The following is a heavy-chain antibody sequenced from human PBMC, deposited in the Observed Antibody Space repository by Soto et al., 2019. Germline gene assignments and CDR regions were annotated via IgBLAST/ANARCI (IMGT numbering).Heavy chain of an antibody. CDR3: ARNYYDSGGGFDY. V-gene: IGHV3-53*01. D-gene: IGHD3-22*01. Sequence: EVQLVESGGGLIQPGGSLRLSCAASGFTVSSNYMSWVRQAPGKGLEWVSVIYSGGSTYYADSVKGRFTISRDNSKNTLYLQMNSLRAEDTAVYYCARNYYDSGGGFDYWCQGTLVTFSS. CDR2: IYSGGST. CDR1: GFTVSSNY. J-gene: IGHJ4*02.